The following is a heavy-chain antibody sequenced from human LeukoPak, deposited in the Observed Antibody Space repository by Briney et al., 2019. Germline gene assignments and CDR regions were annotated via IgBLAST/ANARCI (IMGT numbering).Heavy chain of an antibody. D-gene: IGHD3-16*01. V-gene: IGHV3-30*18. Sequence: PGGSLRLSCAASGFTFSSYGMHWVRQAPGKGLEWVAVISYDGSNKYYADSVKGRFTISRDNSKNTLYLQMNSLRAEDTAVYYCAKPMGDAFDIWGQGTMVTVSS. J-gene: IGHJ3*02. CDR3: AKPMGDAFDI. CDR2: ISYDGSNK. CDR1: GFTFSSYG.